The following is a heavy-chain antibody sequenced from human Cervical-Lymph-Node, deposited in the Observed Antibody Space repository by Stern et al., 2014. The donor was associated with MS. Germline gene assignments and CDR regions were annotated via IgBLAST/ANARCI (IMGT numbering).Heavy chain of an antibody. CDR3: ARTRTSRGWFDF. J-gene: IGHJ5*01. Sequence: QINLKESGPALVKPTQTLTLTCTFSGFSLSDSGMCVSWIRQPPGKALEWLAFIAWDDDKYYSTSLKTRLTISKDTSKNQVVLRMTNMDPVDTATYYCARTRTSRGWFDFWGQGTLVTVSS. D-gene: IGHD3-10*01. CDR1: GFSLSDSGMC. CDR2: IAWDDDK. V-gene: IGHV2-70*01.